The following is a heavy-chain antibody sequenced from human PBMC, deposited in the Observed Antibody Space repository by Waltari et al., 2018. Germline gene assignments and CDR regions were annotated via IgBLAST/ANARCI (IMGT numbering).Heavy chain of an antibody. Sequence: QVQLVQSGAEVKKPGSSVKVSCKASEGTFSSYAISWVRRAPGQGLEWMGGIIPIFGTANYAQKFQGRVTITADESTSTAYMELSSLRSEDTAVYYCAGGYCSGGSCYSVYWGQGTLVTVSS. D-gene: IGHD2-15*01. CDR2: IIPIFGTA. J-gene: IGHJ4*02. V-gene: IGHV1-69*01. CDR3: AGGYCSGGSCYSVY. CDR1: EGTFSSYA.